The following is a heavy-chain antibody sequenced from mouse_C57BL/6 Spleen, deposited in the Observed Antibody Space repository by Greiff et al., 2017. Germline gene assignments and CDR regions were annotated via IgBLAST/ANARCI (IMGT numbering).Heavy chain of an antibody. CDR2: INPYNGGT. J-gene: IGHJ1*03. Sequence: EVQLQQSGPVLVKPGASVKMSCKASGYTFTDYYMNWVKQSHGKSLEWIGVINPYNGGTSYNQKFKGKATLTVDKSSSTAYMDLNSLTSEDSAVYYCARDGSSYWYFDVWGTGTTVTVSS. V-gene: IGHV1-19*01. D-gene: IGHD1-1*01. CDR1: GYTFTDYY. CDR3: ARDGSSYWYFDV.